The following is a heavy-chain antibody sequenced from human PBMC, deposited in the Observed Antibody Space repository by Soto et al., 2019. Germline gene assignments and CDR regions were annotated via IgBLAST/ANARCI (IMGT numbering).Heavy chain of an antibody. CDR2: IKQDGSEK. Sequence: GGSLRLSCAASGFTFSSYWMSWVRQAPGKGLEWVANIKQDGSEKYYVDSVKGRFTISRDNAKNSLYLQMNSLRAEDTAVYYCARDRSVMFGSWYEDYWGQGTLVTVSS. J-gene: IGHJ4*02. D-gene: IGHD6-13*01. CDR1: GFTFSSYW. V-gene: IGHV3-7*03. CDR3: ARDRSVMFGSWYEDY.